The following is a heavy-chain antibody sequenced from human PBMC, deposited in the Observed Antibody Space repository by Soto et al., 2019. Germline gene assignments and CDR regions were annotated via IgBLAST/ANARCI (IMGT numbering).Heavy chain of an antibody. V-gene: IGHV4-39*01. J-gene: IGHJ5*01. CDR1: AGSISISSYY. CDR3: SRLCPPPRPGTIELCLGP. Sequence: SETLSLTCTVSAGSISISSYYWVWPRQPPGKWLEWIGSIYYSGSTYYNPSLMSRDSIAVDMSMTQYSRALSSVPATDTAVYFYSRLCPPPRPGTIELCLGPWGQGTLVTVSS. CDR2: IYYSGST. D-gene: IGHD3-3*01.